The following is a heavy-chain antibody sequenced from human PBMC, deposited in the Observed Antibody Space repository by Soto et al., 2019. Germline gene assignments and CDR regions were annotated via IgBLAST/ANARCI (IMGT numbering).Heavy chain of an antibody. J-gene: IGHJ4*02. CDR1: GYSISSGYY. Sequence: PSETLSLTCAVSGYSISSGYYWGWIRQPPGKGLEWIGSIYHSGSTYYNPSLKSRVTISVDTSKNQFSLKLSSVTAADTAVYYCARERRYSSGLFDYWGQGTLGTVSS. CDR2: IYHSGST. CDR3: ARERRYSSGLFDY. D-gene: IGHD6-19*01. V-gene: IGHV4-38-2*02.